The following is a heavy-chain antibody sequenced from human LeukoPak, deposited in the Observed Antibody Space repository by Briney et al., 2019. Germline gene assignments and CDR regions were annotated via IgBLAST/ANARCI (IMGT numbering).Heavy chain of an antibody. CDR2: IKEDGSEE. CDR1: GFTFSIYW. Sequence: GGSLRLSCTDSGFTFSIYWMSWVRQAPGKGLEWVASIKEDGSEEHYVDSVKGLFTISRDNARNSVHVQMNSLRAEDTAVYFCARIRPGNYFDYWGQGALVTVSS. J-gene: IGHJ4*02. CDR3: ARIRPGNYFDY. D-gene: IGHD6-6*01. V-gene: IGHV3-7*01.